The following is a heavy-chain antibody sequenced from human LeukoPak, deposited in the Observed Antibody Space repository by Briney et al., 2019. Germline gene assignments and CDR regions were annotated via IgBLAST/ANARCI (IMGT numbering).Heavy chain of an antibody. Sequence: GASVKVSCKASGGTFSSYAISWVRQAPGQGLEWMGGIIPIFGTANYALKFQGRVTITADESTSTAYMELSSLRSEDTAVYYCARGKATYYDDPPYYFDYWGQGTLVTVSS. CDR1: GGTFSSYA. J-gene: IGHJ4*02. CDR2: IIPIFGTA. V-gene: IGHV1-69*13. CDR3: ARGKATYYDDPPYYFDY. D-gene: IGHD3-3*01.